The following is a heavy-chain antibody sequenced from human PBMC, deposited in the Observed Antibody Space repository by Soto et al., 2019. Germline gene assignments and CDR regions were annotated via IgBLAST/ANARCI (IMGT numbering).Heavy chain of an antibody. V-gene: IGHV4-59*01. Sequence: SETLSLTCTVSGGSISSYYWSWIRQPPGKGLEWIGYIYYSGSTNYNPSLKSRVTISVDTSKNQFSLKLSSVTAADTAVYYCAGGGHSGSFRYYYYYGMGVWGQGTTVTVSS. CDR2: IYYSGST. CDR3: AGGGHSGSFRYYYYYGMGV. J-gene: IGHJ6*02. CDR1: GGSISSYY. D-gene: IGHD1-26*01.